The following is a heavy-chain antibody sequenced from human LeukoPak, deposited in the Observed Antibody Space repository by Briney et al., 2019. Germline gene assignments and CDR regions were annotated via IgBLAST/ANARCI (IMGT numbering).Heavy chain of an antibody. CDR1: GGTFSSYA. CDR3: ARNWGYDYYYYGMDV. V-gene: IGHV1-69*13. J-gene: IGHJ6*02. D-gene: IGHD7-27*01. CDR2: IIPIFGTA. Sequence: VASVKVSCKASGGTFSSYAISWVRQAPGQGLEWMGGIIPIFGTANYAQKFQGRVTITADESTSTAYMELSSLRSEDTAVYYCARNWGYDYYYYGMDVWGQGTTVTVSS.